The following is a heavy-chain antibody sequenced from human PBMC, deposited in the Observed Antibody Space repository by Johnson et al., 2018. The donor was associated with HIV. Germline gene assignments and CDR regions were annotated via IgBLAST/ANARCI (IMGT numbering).Heavy chain of an antibody. CDR3: AKGLALSGSYSYDAFES. CDR1: GFTFRNYA. J-gene: IGHJ3*02. V-gene: IGHV3-9*01. Sequence: EVQLVESGGDLIQPGGSLRLSCAASGFTFRNYAMHWVRQVPGKGLEWVSGISWNNGYIGYADSVKGRFTISRDNSKNTLYLQMNSLRPEDTAVYYCAKGLALSGSYSYDAFESWGQGTMVTVSS. D-gene: IGHD1-26*01. CDR2: ISWNNGYI.